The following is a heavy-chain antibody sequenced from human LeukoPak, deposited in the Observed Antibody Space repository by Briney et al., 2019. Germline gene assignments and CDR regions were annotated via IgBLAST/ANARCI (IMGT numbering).Heavy chain of an antibody. D-gene: IGHD3-22*01. V-gene: IGHV4-61*02. J-gene: IGHJ4*02. CDR3: ARDAYDSSGYSFDY. CDR2: IYTSGST. CDR1: GGSISSGIYY. Sequence: PSETLSLTCAVSGGSISSGIYYCSWIRQPAGKGLEWIGRIYTSGSTNYNPSLKSRVTISVDTSKNQFSLKLSSVTAADTAVYYCARDAYDSSGYSFDYWGQGTLVTVSS.